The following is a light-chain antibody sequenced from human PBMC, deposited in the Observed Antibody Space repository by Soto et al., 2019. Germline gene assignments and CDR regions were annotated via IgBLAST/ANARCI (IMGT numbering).Light chain of an antibody. CDR3: SSFTSTNTVL. CDR1: SSDVGGYNY. CDR2: NVS. J-gene: IGLJ2*01. Sequence: QSVLTQPASVSGSPGQSITISCTGTSSDVGGYNYVSWYQQHPGKAPKLMIYNVSNRPSGVSNRFSGSKSGNTASLTISGLQAEDEGLYYCSSFTSTNTVLFGGGTQLTVL. V-gene: IGLV2-14*01.